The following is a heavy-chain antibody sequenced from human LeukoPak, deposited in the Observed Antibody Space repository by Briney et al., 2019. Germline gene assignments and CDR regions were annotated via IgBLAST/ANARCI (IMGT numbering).Heavy chain of an antibody. D-gene: IGHD3-22*01. CDR2: INPSAGST. CDR1: GYTFTGYY. CDR3: ARYLRYDYSGYPLVY. V-gene: IGHV1-46*01. Sequence: ASVKVSCKASGYTFTGYYMHWVRQAPGQGLECMGIINPSAGSTTYAQKFQGRVTMTRDTSTSTVYMELSSLRSEDTAVYYCARYLRYDYSGYPLVYWGQGTLVTVSS. J-gene: IGHJ4*02.